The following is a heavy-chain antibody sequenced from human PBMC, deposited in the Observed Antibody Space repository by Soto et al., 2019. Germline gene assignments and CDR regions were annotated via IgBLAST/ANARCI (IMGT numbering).Heavy chain of an antibody. Sequence: GQLLESGGGMVQPGGSLRLSCAASGFTFSSFAMNWVRLPPGRGLEWVAAVTSSASSTHYADSVKGRFTISRDNSKNTLYHQMNSLRAYDTALYYGAKEGAVLLESFEDWGQGTMVTVSS. J-gene: IGHJ3*01. CDR1: GFTFSSFA. CDR3: AKEGAVLLESFED. V-gene: IGHV3-23*01. D-gene: IGHD1-26*01. CDR2: VTSSASST.